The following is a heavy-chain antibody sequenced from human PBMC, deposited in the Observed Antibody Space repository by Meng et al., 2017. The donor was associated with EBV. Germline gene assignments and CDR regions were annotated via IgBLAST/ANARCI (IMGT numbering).Heavy chain of an antibody. D-gene: IGHD1-26*01. V-gene: IGHV3-30*03. CDR1: GFTFSGYG. Sequence: QVQLVASGGGVVKTGRSLRLSCAASGFTFSGYGMFWVRQAPGKGPEWVAILPSDGGNTYYSDSVKGRFTISRDNSKKTLYMQLNSLRAEDTAVYYCARDLSGRFDPWGQGTLVTVSS. CDR3: ARDLSGRFDP. J-gene: IGHJ5*02. CDR2: LPSDGGNT.